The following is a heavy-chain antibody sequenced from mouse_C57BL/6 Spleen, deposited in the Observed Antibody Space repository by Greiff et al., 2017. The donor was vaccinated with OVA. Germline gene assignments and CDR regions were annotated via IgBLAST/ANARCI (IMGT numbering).Heavy chain of an antibody. J-gene: IGHJ4*01. CDR3: ARWGNYGDMDY. Sequence: QVQLQQPGAELVMPGASVNLSCKASGYTFTSSWMHWVKQRPGQGLEWIGEIDPSDSYTNYNQKFKGKPTLTANKSSSTAYMQHSSLASEDSAASYYARWGNYGDMDYWGQGTTVTVSS. D-gene: IGHD2-1*01. CDR2: IDPSDSYT. V-gene: IGHV1-69*01. CDR1: GYTFTSSW.